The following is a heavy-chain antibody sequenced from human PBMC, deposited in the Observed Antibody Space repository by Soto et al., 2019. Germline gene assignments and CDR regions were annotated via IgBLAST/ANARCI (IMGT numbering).Heavy chain of an antibody. D-gene: IGHD3-3*01. V-gene: IGHV3-48*01. CDR1: GFTFSSYS. Sequence: EVQLVESGGGLVQPGGSLRLSCAASGFTFSSYSMNWVRQAPGKGLEWVSYISSISSTIYYADSVKGRFTISRDNAKKALYLQIDSLRAEDTAVYYCARLPPFGVVPGFDHWGQGTLVTVTS. CDR3: ARLPPFGVVPGFDH. J-gene: IGHJ4*02. CDR2: ISSISSTI.